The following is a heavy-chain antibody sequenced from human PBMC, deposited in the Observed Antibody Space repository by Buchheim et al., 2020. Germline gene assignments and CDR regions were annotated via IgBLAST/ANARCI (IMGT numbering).Heavy chain of an antibody. J-gene: IGHJ6*02. Sequence: EVQLVESGGGLVQPGGSLRLSCAASGFTFSSYWMHWVRQAPGKGLVWVSRINSDGSSTSYADSVKGRFTISRDNAKNTLYLQMNSLRAEDTAVYYCARAQEPSGSYPLLYYYYGMDVWGQGTT. CDR2: INSDGSST. V-gene: IGHV3-74*01. D-gene: IGHD3-10*01. CDR3: ARAQEPSGSYPLLYYYYGMDV. CDR1: GFTFSSYW.